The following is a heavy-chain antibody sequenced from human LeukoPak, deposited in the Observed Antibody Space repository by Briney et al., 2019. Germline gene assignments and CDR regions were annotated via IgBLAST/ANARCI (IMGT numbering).Heavy chain of an antibody. D-gene: IGHD3-3*01. CDR1: GFTFSSYA. Sequence: GGSLRLSCAASGFTFSSYAMSWVRQAPGKGLEWVSAISGSGGSTYYADSVKGRFTISRDNSKNTLYLQMNSLRAEDTAVYYCAHETSLTIFGVVTNFDYWGQGTLVTVSS. CDR2: ISGSGGST. CDR3: AHETSLTIFGVVTNFDY. J-gene: IGHJ4*02. V-gene: IGHV3-23*01.